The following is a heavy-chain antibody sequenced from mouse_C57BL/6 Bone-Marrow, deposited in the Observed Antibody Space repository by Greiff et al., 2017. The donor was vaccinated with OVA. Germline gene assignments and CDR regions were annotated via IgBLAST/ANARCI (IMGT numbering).Heavy chain of an antibody. J-gene: IGHJ1*03. CDR1: GYTFTDYE. CDR3: TDYYGSSYGWYFDV. Sequence: VQRVESGAELVRPGASVTLSCKASGYTFTDYEMHWVKQTPVHGLEWIGAIDPETGGTAYNQKFKGKAILTADKSSSTAYMELRSLTSEDSAVYYCTDYYGSSYGWYFDVWGTGTTVTVSS. D-gene: IGHD1-1*01. V-gene: IGHV1-15*01. CDR2: IDPETGGT.